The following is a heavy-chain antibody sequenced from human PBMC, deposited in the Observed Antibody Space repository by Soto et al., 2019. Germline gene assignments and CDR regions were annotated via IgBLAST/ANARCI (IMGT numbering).Heavy chain of an antibody. Sequence: ASVKVSCKVSGYTLNELSMHCVLQVPGKWLEWMGGFDPEDGETVYAQKFQGRVTMTEDTSTDTANMELSSLTSEDTAVYYCATGGPAGDFDYWGQGTLVTVSS. D-gene: IGHD3-10*01. CDR1: GYTLNELS. J-gene: IGHJ4*02. CDR2: FDPEDGET. CDR3: ATGGPAGDFDY. V-gene: IGHV1-24*01.